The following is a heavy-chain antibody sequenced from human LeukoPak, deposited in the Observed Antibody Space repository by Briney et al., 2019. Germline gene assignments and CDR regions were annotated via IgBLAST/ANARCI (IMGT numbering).Heavy chain of an antibody. CDR2: LGISGDYA. CDR3: ARVVRGPYYMDV. J-gene: IGHJ6*03. CDR1: GFTLSSYA. D-gene: IGHD6-6*01. V-gene: IGHV3-23*01. Sequence: GGSLRLSCVASGFTLSSYAVSWVRQAPGKGLQWVSSLGISGDYAWYAGSVKGRFTISRDSSKNTLYLQMNRLGAEDTAVYYCARVVRGPYYMDVWGKGTTVTISS.